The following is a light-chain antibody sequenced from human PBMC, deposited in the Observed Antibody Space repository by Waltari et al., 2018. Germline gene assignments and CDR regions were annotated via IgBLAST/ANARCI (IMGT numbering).Light chain of an antibody. Sequence: DIQLAPSPFSLSASVVDSVTVTCQARQSIIKYLNWYQQKPRKAPKLRIYDTTTLETAFPARCRGSGSGTDFNFTISSLQPEDIATYYCQQYHNLPYTSGQGTKLEIK. CDR2: DTT. V-gene: IGKV1-33*01. J-gene: IGKJ2*01. CDR1: QSIIKY. CDR3: QQYHNLPYT.